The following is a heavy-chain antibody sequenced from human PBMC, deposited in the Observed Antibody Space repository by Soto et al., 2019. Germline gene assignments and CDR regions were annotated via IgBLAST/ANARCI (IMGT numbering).Heavy chain of an antibody. J-gene: IGHJ6*02. V-gene: IGHV3-53*01. CDR3: TTDAISHGQYSYGTYYYCVMDV. CDR1: GFTVSSNY. D-gene: IGHD5-18*01. Sequence: PGGSVRLSCAASGFTVSSNYMRLVRQPRGKGLEWVSVIYSGGSAYYSDSVKGRFTISRDNSKNTLYLQMNSLKTEDTAVYYCTTDAISHGQYSYGTYYYCVMDVWRQGTPVT. CDR2: IYSGGSA.